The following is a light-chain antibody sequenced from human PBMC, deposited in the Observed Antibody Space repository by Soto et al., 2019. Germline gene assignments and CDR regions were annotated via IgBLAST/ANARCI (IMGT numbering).Light chain of an antibody. CDR3: QQYNNWPRT. CDR1: QSVSAN. J-gene: IGKJ1*01. Sequence: ETVMTQSPATLSVSPGERATLSCRASQSVSANLAWYQQKPGQAPRLLIYGAFTRATEIPARFSGSESGTEFTLTISRLQSEDSAVYYCQQYNNWPRTFGEGTKVEIK. V-gene: IGKV3-15*01. CDR2: GAF.